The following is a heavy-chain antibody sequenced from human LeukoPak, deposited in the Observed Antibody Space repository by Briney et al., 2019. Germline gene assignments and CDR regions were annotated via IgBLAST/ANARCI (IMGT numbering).Heavy chain of an antibody. CDR3: ARPGRRISSSWYNY. Sequence: SETLSLTCAVYGGSFSGYYWSWIRQPPGKGLEWIGEINHSGSTNYNPSLKSRVTISVDTSKNQFSLKLSSVTAADTAVYYCARPGRRISSSWYNYWGQGTLVTVSA. CDR2: INHSGST. D-gene: IGHD6-13*01. CDR1: GGSFSGYY. J-gene: IGHJ4*02. V-gene: IGHV4-34*01.